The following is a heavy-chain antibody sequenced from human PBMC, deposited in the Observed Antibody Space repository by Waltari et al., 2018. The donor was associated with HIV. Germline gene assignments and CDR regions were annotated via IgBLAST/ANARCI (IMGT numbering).Heavy chain of an antibody. CDR2: IKQDGSEK. Sequence: EVQLVESGGGLVQPGGSLRLSCAASGFTFSTYWMSWGRQAPGTGVGWVANIKQDGSEKYYVDCVKGRLTMSGDNAKNSLYLQMNSLRAEDTAVYYCARMIVVVVAATGAFESWGQGTMVTVSS. CDR3: ARMIVVVVAATGAFES. V-gene: IGHV3-7*01. D-gene: IGHD2-15*01. J-gene: IGHJ3*02. CDR1: GFTFSTYW.